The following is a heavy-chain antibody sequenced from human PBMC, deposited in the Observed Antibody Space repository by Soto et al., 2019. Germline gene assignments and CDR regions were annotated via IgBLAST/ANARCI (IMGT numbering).Heavy chain of an antibody. D-gene: IGHD2-2*01. V-gene: IGHV1-8*01. CDR2: TNPKRGDA. CDR1: GYTFTNFD. CDR3: ARINSDCVRTSCHLDY. Sequence: QVQLVQSGAEVKKPGASVKVSCKASGYTFTNFDINWVRQAPGQGLEWMGWTNPKRGDAGYAQKFQGRVTMTRETSKSIAYMEVSSLRSEDTAMYYCARINSDCVRTSCHLDYWGQGTLVTVSS. J-gene: IGHJ4*02.